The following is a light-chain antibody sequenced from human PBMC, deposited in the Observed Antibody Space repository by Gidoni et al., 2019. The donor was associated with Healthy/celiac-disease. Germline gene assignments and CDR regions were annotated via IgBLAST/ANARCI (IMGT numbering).Light chain of an antibody. V-gene: IGLV1-47*02. CDR3: AAWDDSLSGYV. Sequence: QSVLTQPPSASGTPGQGVTISCSGSSSNIGSNYVYWYQPLPGTAPKLLIYSNNQRPSGVPDRFSGSKSGTSASLAISGLRSEDEADYYCAAWDDSLSGYVFGTGTKVTVL. CDR2: SNN. J-gene: IGLJ1*01. CDR1: SSNIGSNY.